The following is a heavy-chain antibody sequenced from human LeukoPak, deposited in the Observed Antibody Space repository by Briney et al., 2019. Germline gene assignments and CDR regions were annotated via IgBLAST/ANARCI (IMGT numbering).Heavy chain of an antibody. V-gene: IGHV4-30-2*01. J-gene: IGHJ4*02. CDR3: ARDLTPIVGATYFDY. CDR1: GGSISSGGYS. CDR2: IYHSGST. D-gene: IGHD1-26*01. Sequence: SETLSLTCAVSGGSISSGGYSWSWIRQPPGKGLEWIGYIYHSGSTYYNPSLKSRVTISVDRSKNQFSLRLTSVTAADTAVYYCARDLTPIVGATYFDYWGQGTLVTVSS.